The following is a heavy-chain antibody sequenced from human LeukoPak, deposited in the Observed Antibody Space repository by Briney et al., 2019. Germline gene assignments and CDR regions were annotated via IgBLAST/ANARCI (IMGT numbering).Heavy chain of an antibody. CDR3: VRGTGY. CDR1: GFTFSTYV. V-gene: IGHV3-64D*06. J-gene: IGHJ4*02. Sequence: PGGSLRPSCSVSGFTFSTYVMHWVRQAPGKGLEYVSAISSNGDNTYYADSVKGRFTISRGNSKNTLYLQMSSLRADDTAVYYCVRGTGYWGQGTLVTVSS. CDR2: ISSNGDNT.